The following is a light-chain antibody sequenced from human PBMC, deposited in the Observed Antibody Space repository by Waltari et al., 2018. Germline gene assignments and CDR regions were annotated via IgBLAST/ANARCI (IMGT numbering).Light chain of an antibody. Sequence: QSVLTQPPSASGTPGQGVTISCSGGASNIGTNVVTWYQQVPGKAPKLLIYRSDRRPAGVPDRFSGSKSGTSASLAISGLQSEDEADYYCAAWDDSLNGRWVFGGGTKVTVL. CDR3: AAWDDSLNGRWV. CDR2: RSD. V-gene: IGLV1-44*01. J-gene: IGLJ3*02. CDR1: ASNIGTNV.